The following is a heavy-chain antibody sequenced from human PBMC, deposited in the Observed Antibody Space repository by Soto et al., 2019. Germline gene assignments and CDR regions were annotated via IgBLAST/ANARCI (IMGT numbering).Heavy chain of an antibody. Sequence: PGGSLRLSCAASGFSFSSYWIHWVRQAPGKGLVWVPCIKTDGSSTDYADSVKGRFTISRDNAKNTLYLQMNSLRAEDTAVYYCAKREGNTYGLFHWGQGTLVTVSS. CDR1: GFSFSSYW. V-gene: IGHV3-74*01. CDR2: IKTDGSST. D-gene: IGHD5-18*01. CDR3: AKREGNTYGLFH. J-gene: IGHJ4*02.